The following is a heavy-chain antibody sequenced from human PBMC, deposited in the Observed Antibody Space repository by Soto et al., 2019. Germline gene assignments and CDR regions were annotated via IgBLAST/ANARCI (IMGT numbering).Heavy chain of an antibody. D-gene: IGHD3-10*01. CDR1: GFTFSSYG. CDR2: ISYDGSNK. V-gene: IGHV3-30*18. J-gene: IGHJ4*02. Sequence: QVQLVESGGGVVQPGRSLRLSCAASGFTFSSYGMHWVRQAPGKGLEWVAVISYDGSNKYYADSVKGRFTISRDNSKNTLYLQMNSLRAEDTAVYYCAKSGRGRVWFGELAPYYFDYWGQGTLVTASS. CDR3: AKSGRGRVWFGELAPYYFDY.